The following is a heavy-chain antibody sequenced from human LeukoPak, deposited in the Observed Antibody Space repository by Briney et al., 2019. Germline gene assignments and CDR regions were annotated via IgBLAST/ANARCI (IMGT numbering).Heavy chain of an antibody. Sequence: NPGGSLRLSCAASRFTFSVYYMVWIRQAPGKGLEWISYISNSGNYANYADSVKGRFTISRDNAKNSLSLQMNSLRPDDTAVYYCARADRTSWFDYWGQGILVTVSS. V-gene: IGHV3-11*05. J-gene: IGHJ4*02. CDR2: ISNSGNYA. CDR3: ARADRTSWFDY. CDR1: RFTFSVYY. D-gene: IGHD2-2*01.